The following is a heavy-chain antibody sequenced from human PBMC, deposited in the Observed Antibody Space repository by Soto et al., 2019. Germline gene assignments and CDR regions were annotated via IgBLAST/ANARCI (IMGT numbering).Heavy chain of an antibody. V-gene: IGHV4-39*01. J-gene: IGHJ5*02. Sequence: SETLSLTCTVSGVSISSSIYYWGWIRQPPGKGLEWIGSIYYSGSTYYNPSLKSRVTISVDTSKNQFSLKLSSVTAADTAVYYRARHRKKEVYCSSTSCYQGNWFDPWGQGTLVTVSS. D-gene: IGHD2-2*01. CDR1: GVSISSSIYY. CDR3: ARHRKKEVYCSSTSCYQGNWFDP. CDR2: IYYSGST.